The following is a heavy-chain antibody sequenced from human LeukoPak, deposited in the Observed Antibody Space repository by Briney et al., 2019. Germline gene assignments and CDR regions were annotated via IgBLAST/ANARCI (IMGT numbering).Heavy chain of an antibody. CDR1: GGSISSSSYY. CDR2: IYYSGST. D-gene: IGHD3-22*01. CDR3: ARPGYYDSSGYYQPDY. V-gene: IGHV4-39*07. Sequence: PSETLSLTCTVSGGSISSSSYYWGWIRQPPGKGLEWIGSIYYSGSTYYNPSLKSRVTISVDTSKNQFSLKLSSVTAADTAVYYCARPGYYDSSGYYQPDYWGQGTLVTVSS. J-gene: IGHJ4*02.